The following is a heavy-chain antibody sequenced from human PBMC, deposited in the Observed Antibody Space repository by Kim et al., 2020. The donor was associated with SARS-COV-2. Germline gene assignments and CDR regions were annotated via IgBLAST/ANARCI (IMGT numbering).Heavy chain of an antibody. CDR3: ARRDDLEYAFDI. J-gene: IGHJ3*02. Sequence: SETLSLTCTVSGGSISSGGYYWSWIRQHPGKGLEWIGYIYYSGSTYYNPSLKSRVTISVDTSKNQFSLKLSSVTAADTAVYYCARRDDLEYAFDIWGQGTMVTVSS. V-gene: IGHV4-31*03. CDR2: IYYSGST. CDR1: GGSISSGGYY. D-gene: IGHD3-3*01.